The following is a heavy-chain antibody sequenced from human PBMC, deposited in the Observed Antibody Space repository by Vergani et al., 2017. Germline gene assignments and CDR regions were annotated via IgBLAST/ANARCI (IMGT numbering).Heavy chain of an antibody. CDR3: ASFLYYYYGMDV. Sequence: EVQLVESGGGLVQPGGSLRLSCAASGFTFSSYWMHWVRQAPGKGLVWVSRINSDGSSTSYADSVKGRFTISRENAKNTLYLQMTSLRAEDTAVYYCASFLYYYYGMDVWGQGTTVTVSS. CDR2: INSDGSST. J-gene: IGHJ6*02. V-gene: IGHV3-74*01. CDR1: GFTFSSYW.